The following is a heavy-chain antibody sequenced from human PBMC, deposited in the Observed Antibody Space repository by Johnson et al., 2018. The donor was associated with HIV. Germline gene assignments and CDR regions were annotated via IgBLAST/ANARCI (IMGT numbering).Heavy chain of an antibody. CDR2: ISYDASNK. Sequence: QMLLVESGGGVVQPGRSLRLSCAASGFTLSSYAMHWVRQAPGKGLEWVAVISYDASNKYYADSVKGRFTISRDNSKNTLYLQMNSLRTEDTAVYYCARRTVTALFDIWGQGTLSPSLQ. CDR1: GFTLSSYA. J-gene: IGHJ3*02. CDR3: ARRTVTALFDI. V-gene: IGHV3-30*04. D-gene: IGHD4-17*01.